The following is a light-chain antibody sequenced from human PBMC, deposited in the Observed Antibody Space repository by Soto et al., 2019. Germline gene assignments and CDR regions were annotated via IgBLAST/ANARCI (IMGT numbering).Light chain of an antibody. Sequence: EIVLTQSPGTLSLSPGERATLSCRASQSVSSSYLAWYQQKPGQAPRLLIFGASSMATGIPDRFSGSGSGTDFTLNISSLEPDDFAVYYCQQYASSAWPFGQGTKVAIK. CDR2: GAS. CDR1: QSVSSSY. V-gene: IGKV3-20*01. CDR3: QQYASSAWP. J-gene: IGKJ1*01.